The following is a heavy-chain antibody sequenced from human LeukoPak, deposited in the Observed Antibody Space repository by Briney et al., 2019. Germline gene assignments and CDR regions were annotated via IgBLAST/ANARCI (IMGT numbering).Heavy chain of an antibody. CDR3: AREMVAATPDYYYYGMDA. Sequence: ASVKVSCKASGYTFTSYGISWVRQAPGQGLEWMGWISAYNGNTNYAQKLQGRVTMTTDTSTSTAYMELRSLRSDDTAVYYCAREMVAATPDYYYYGMDAWGQGTTVTVSS. CDR1: GYTFTSYG. CDR2: ISAYNGNT. V-gene: IGHV1-18*01. J-gene: IGHJ6*02. D-gene: IGHD2-15*01.